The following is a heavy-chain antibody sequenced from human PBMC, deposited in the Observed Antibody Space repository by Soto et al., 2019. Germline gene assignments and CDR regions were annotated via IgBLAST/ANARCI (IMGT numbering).Heavy chain of an antibody. V-gene: IGHV3-23*01. CDR2: ISGSGGST. CDR1: GFTFSSYA. J-gene: IGHJ4*02. Sequence: EVQLLESGGGLVQPGGSLRLSCAASGFTFSSYAMSWVHQAPGKGLEWVSAISGSGGSTCYADSVKGRFTISRDNSKNTLYLQMNSLRAEDTAVYYCAKGHSFLVIRGLGDYWGQGTLVTVSS. D-gene: IGHD3-9*01. CDR3: AKGHSFLVIRGLGDY.